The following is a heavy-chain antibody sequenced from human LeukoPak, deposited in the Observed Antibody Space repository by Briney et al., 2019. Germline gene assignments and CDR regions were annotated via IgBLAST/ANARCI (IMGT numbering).Heavy chain of an antibody. CDR1: GGSVSGGSYY. D-gene: IGHD6-19*01. CDR2: IYYSGST. V-gene: IGHV4-61*01. CDR3: AREAVAGTRYFDY. Sequence: SETLSLTCAVYGGSVSGGSYYWSWIRQPPGKGLEWIGYIYYSGSTNYNPSLKSRVTISVDTSKNQFSLKLSSVTAADTAVYYCAREAVAGTRYFDYWGQGTLVTVSS. J-gene: IGHJ4*02.